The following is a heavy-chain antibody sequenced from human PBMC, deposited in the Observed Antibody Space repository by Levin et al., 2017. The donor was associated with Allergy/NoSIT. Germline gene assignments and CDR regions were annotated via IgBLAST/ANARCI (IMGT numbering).Heavy chain of an antibody. CDR1: GGSISSGGYY. J-gene: IGHJ6*03. CDR2: IYYSGST. CDR3: ARAPGHYYDYYMDG. Sequence: SETLSLTCTVSGGSISSGGYYWSWIRQHPGKGLEWIGYIYYSGSTYYNPSLKSRVTISVDTSKNQFSLKLSSVTAADTAVYYCARAPGHYYDYYMDGWGKGTTVTVSS. V-gene: IGHV4-31*03.